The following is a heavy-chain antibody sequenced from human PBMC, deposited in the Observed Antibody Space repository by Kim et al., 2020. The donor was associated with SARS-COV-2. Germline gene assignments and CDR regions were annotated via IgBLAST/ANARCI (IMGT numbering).Heavy chain of an antibody. CDR2: IYHSGVT. J-gene: IGHJ3*02. D-gene: IGHD5-12*01. CDR1: DDSVNIGGFS. V-gene: IGHV4-30-2*01. CDR3: ALNSGYDLVVRDTFDI. Sequence: SETLSLTCRVSDDSVNIGGFSWSWIRQTPGKGLEWIGYIYHSGVTYYKPSLKSRFTISLDRSKKELSLTLTSVTAADTALYYCALNSGYDLVVRDTFDIWGRGTMVTVSS.